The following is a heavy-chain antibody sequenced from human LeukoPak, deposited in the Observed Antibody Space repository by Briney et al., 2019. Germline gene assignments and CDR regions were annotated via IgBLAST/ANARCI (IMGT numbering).Heavy chain of an antibody. CDR1: GFTFTNAW. CDR3: TTGVSSGWYIFDS. Sequence: GGSLRLSCATSGFTFTNAWMSWVRQAPGKGLQWVGRIKSKVERGATDYVAPVKGRFTISRDDSKNTLYLQMNSLTDDDTSVYFCTTGVSSGWYIFDSWGQGTLVSVSS. D-gene: IGHD6-19*01. J-gene: IGHJ4*02. V-gene: IGHV3-15*01. CDR2: IKSKVERGAT.